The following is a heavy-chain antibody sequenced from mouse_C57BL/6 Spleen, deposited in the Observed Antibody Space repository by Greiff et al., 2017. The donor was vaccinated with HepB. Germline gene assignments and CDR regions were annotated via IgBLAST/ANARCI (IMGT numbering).Heavy chain of an antibody. CDR2: INPNNGGT. J-gene: IGHJ3*01. CDR3: ATDYYGSSYGFAY. Sequence: VQLQQSGPELVKPGASVKIPCKASGYTFTDYNMDWVKQSHGKSLEWIGDINPNNGGTIYNQKFKGKATLTVDKSSSTAYMELRSLTSEDTAVYYCATDYYGSSYGFAYWGQGTLVTVSA. D-gene: IGHD1-1*01. V-gene: IGHV1-18*01. CDR1: GYTFTDYN.